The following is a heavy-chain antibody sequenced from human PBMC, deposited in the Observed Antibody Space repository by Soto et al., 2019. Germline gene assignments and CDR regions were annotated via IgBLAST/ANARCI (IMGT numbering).Heavy chain of an antibody. CDR3: TRSYISSSYWFDP. CDR2: INPSRGTT. D-gene: IGHD6-6*01. J-gene: IGHJ5*02. V-gene: IGHV1-46*03. CDR1: GYTFITYF. Sequence: ASVKVSCKASGYTFITYFMHWVRQAPGQGLEWMGVINPSRGTTTYAQQFQDRVTMTRDASASTVYMELSSLRSEDTAMYYCTRSYISSSYWFDPRGQGTLVTVSS.